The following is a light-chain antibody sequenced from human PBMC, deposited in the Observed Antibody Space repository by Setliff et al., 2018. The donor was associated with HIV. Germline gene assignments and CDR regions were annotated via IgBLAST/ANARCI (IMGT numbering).Light chain of an antibody. J-gene: IGKJ1*01. Sequence: DTVMTQSPDSLAVSLGERATINCQSSQSVFYSSNNKNYLAWYQHKPGQPPKLLIYWASTRESGVPDRFSGSGSGTDFTLTISSLQAEDVAVYYCQQYYSTPVTFGQGTKVDIK. CDR2: WAS. CDR3: QQYYSTPVT. V-gene: IGKV4-1*01. CDR1: QSVFYSSNNKNY.